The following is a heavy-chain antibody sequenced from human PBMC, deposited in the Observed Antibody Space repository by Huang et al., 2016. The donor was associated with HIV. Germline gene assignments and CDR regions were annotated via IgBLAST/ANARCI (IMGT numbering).Heavy chain of an antibody. D-gene: IGHD3-16*01. CDR2: IIPRCGTR. CDR3: AKRGGAWGSPYAFDL. V-gene: IGHV1-69*13. Sequence: QVQLVQSGAEVRKPGSSVKVSCRASGGSFNNFGINWVRQAPGQGREWRGGIIPRCGTRNDGQSFQGRVTITADETTGVVYMELSSLRSDDTAVYFCAKRGGAWGSPYAFDLWGPGTMATVSS. J-gene: IGHJ3*01. CDR1: GGSFNNFG.